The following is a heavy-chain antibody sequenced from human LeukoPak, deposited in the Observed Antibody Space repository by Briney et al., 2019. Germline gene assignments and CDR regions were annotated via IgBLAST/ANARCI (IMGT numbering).Heavy chain of an antibody. V-gene: IGHV4-38-2*01. Sequence: SETLSLTCAVSGYSISSGYYWGWIRQPPGKGLEWIGSIYHSGSTYYNPSLKSRVTISVDTSKNQLSLKLSSVTAADTAVYYCARLHPIVATIGWFDPWGQGTLVTVSS. CDR3: ARLHPIVATIGWFDP. J-gene: IGHJ5*02. CDR1: GYSISSGYY. CDR2: IYHSGST. D-gene: IGHD5-12*01.